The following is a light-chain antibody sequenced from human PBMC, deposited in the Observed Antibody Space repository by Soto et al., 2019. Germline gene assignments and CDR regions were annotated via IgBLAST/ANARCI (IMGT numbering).Light chain of an antibody. J-gene: IGKJ1*01. CDR2: GSS. CDR1: QSVSSSY. CDR3: QHYGSAPRT. V-gene: IGKV3-20*01. Sequence: EIVLTQSPGTLSLSPGERATLSCRASQSVSSSYLAWYQQKPGQAPRLLIFGSSSRATGIPDRFSGSGSGTDFTLTISRLEPEDFAVYYCQHYGSAPRTFCQGTKGEI.